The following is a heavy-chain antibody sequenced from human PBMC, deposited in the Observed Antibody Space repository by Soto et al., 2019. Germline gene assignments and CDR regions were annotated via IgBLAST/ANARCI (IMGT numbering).Heavy chain of an antibody. V-gene: IGHV4-4*02. D-gene: IGHD2-2*01. CDR2: IYHSGST. CDR1: SGSISSSNW. Sequence: SETLSLTCAVSSGSISSSNWWSWVRQPPGKGLEWIGEIYHSGSTNYNPSLKSRVTISVDKSKNQFSLKLSSVTAADTAVYYCAREGSIVVVPAAMRHYYYYMDVWGNGPMVTVSS. CDR3: AREGSIVVVPAAMRHYYYYMDV. J-gene: IGHJ6*03.